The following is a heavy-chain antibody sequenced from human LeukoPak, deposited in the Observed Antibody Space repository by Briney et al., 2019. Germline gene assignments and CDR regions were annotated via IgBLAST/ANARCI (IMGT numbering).Heavy chain of an antibody. CDR2: INTGNGNT. CDR1: GYTFTSYA. J-gene: IGHJ6*02. Sequence: ASVKVSCKASGYTFTSYAMHSVRQAPGQRLECMGWINTGNGNTKYSQKFQGRVTITRDTSASTAYMDLSSLSSEDTAVYYCARVNSSGWRMLAYYYGMDVWGQGTTVTVSS. D-gene: IGHD6-19*01. CDR3: ARVNSSGWRMLAYYYGMDV. V-gene: IGHV1-3*04.